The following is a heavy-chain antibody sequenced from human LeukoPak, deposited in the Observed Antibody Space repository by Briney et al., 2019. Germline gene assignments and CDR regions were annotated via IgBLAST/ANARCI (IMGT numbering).Heavy chain of an antibody. CDR1: GFTFNKYW. J-gene: IGHJ4*02. Sequence: PGGSLRLSCAASGFTFNKYWMTWVRQAPGKGLEWVANIKKDGSEKNYVDSVKGRFTISRDNANNSLYLQMNSLRADDTAVYYCAGTVFDILTGWGQGTLVTVSS. V-gene: IGHV3-7*02. CDR2: IKKDGSEK. D-gene: IGHD3-9*01. CDR3: AGTVFDILTG.